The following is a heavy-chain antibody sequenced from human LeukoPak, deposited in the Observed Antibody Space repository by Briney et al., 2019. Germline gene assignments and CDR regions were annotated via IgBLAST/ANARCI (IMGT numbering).Heavy chain of an antibody. CDR1: VYTHTSYY. Sequence: ASVNVSCLASVYTHTSYYMHWLGHAAGRGLEWMGIITHSVGSTSYEQKFQGRVTMTRDTSTSTVYMELSSLRSEDTAVYYCARGVGGYRNNWFDPWGQGTLVTVSS. D-gene: IGHD5-18*01. J-gene: IGHJ5*02. V-gene: IGHV1-46*03. CDR2: ITHSVGST. CDR3: ARGVGGYRNNWFDP.